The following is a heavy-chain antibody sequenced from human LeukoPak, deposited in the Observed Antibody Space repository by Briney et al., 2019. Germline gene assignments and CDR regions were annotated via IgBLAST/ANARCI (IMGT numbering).Heavy chain of an antibody. Sequence: SETLSLTCTVSGGSIRSGGYYCSWIRQHPGKGLEWIGYIYYSGSTYYNPSLKSRVTMSVDTSKNQFSLKLCSVTAADTAVYYCARAPRRGSGFNWFDPWGQGTLVTVSS. CDR3: ARAPRRGSGFNWFDP. J-gene: IGHJ5*02. CDR1: GGSIRSGGYY. V-gene: IGHV4-31*03. CDR2: IYYSGST. D-gene: IGHD3-10*01.